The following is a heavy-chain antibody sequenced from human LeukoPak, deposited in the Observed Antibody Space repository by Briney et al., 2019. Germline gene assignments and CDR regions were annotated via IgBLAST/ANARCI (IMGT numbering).Heavy chain of an antibody. V-gene: IGHV3-7*01. CDR2: IKQDGSEE. J-gene: IGHJ2*01. CDR3: AGGARGYNWYFDL. Sequence: GGSLRLSCAASRFAFRSYWMSWVRQAPGKGLERVANIKQDGSEEYYVDSMKGRFTISRDNVKNLLYLQIDRLRVEDTAVYYCAGGARGYNWYFDLWGRGTLLTVSS. D-gene: IGHD3-16*01. CDR1: RFAFRSYW.